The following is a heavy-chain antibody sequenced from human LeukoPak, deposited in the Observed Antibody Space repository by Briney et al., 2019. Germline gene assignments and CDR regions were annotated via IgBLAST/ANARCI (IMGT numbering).Heavy chain of an antibody. CDR2: ISGSGGST. CDR1: GFTFSSCA. Sequence: PGGSLRLSCAASGFTFSSCAMSWVRQAPGKGLEWVSAISGSGGSTYYADSVKGRFTISRDNSKNTLYLQMNSLRAEDTAVYYCAKRAGDSSSWYYFDYWGQGTLVTVSS. J-gene: IGHJ4*02. CDR3: AKRAGDSSSWYYFDY. D-gene: IGHD6-13*01. V-gene: IGHV3-23*01.